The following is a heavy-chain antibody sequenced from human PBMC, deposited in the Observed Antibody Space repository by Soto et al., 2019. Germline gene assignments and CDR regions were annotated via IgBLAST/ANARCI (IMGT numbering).Heavy chain of an antibody. Sequence: SETLSLTCAVSGGSISSSNWWSWVRQPPGKGLEWIGEIYHSGSTNYNPSLKSRVTISVDKSKNQFSLKLSSVTAADTAVYYCARVGHTIFGVVVTFDIWGQGTMVTVSS. V-gene: IGHV4-4*02. D-gene: IGHD3-3*01. CDR1: GGSISSSNW. CDR3: ARVGHTIFGVVVTFDI. CDR2: IYHSGST. J-gene: IGHJ3*02.